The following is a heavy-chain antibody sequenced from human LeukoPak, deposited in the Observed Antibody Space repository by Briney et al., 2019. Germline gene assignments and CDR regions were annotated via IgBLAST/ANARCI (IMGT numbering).Heavy chain of an antibody. CDR3: ARSEWELLVGFDY. D-gene: IGHD1-26*01. CDR1: GGSISSSSYY. J-gene: IGHJ4*02. CDR2: IYYSGST. V-gene: IGHV4-39*07. Sequence: PSETLSLTCTVSGGSISSSSYYWGWIRQPPGKGLEWIGSIYYSGSTNYNPSLKSRVTISVDTSKNQFSLKLSSVTAADTAVYYCARSEWELLVGFDYWGQGTLVTVSS.